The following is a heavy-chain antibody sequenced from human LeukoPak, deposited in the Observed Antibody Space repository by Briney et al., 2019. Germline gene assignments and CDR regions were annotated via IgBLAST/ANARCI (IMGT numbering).Heavy chain of an antibody. CDR1: GFTFSSYT. J-gene: IGHJ6*03. CDR2: ISSSSSTI. CDR3: ARLSSGPYMDV. Sequence: PGGSLRLSCAASGFTFSSYTMNWVRQAPGKGLEWVSYISSSSSTIYYADSVKGRFTISRDNSKNSLYLQMNSLRAEDTAVYYCARLSSGPYMDVWGKGATVAISS. D-gene: IGHD6-25*01. V-gene: IGHV3-48*04.